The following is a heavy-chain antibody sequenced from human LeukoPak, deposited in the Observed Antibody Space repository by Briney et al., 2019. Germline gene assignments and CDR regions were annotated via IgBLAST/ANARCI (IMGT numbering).Heavy chain of an antibody. D-gene: IGHD2-15*01. CDR3: VRGGPSTWS. V-gene: IGHV3-74*01. Sequence: GGSLRLSCAASGFTFKLYWMHWARQAPGKGPVWVSRINDDGSSTTYADFVKGRFTISRDDAKNMLFLRMNSLRGEDTAVYYCVRGGPSTWSWGQGTLVTVSS. J-gene: IGHJ5*02. CDR1: GFTFKLYW. CDR2: INDDGSST.